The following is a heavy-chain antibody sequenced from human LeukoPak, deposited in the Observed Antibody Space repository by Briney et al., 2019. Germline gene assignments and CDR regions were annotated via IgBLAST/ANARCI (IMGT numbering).Heavy chain of an antibody. CDR1: GFTFSSYS. CDR3: ARLCCSSTSCYSRWGTNWFDP. J-gene: IGHJ5*02. CDR2: ISSRSTYI. V-gene: IGHV3-21*01. Sequence: GGSLRLSCAASGFTFSSYSVHWVRQAPGKGLEWVSSISSRSTYIYYADSVKGRFTISRDNAKNSLYLQMNSLRAEDTAVYYCARLCCSSTSCYSRWGTNWFDPWGQGTLVTVSS. D-gene: IGHD2-2*01.